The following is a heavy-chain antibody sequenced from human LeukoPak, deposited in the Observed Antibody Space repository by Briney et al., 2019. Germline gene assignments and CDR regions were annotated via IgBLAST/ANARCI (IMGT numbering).Heavy chain of an antibody. Sequence: GGSLRLSCAASGFTFPNYVMSWVRQAPGKGLEWVSAISGSGGNTYYADSVKGRFTISRDNSKNTLYLQMNSLRAEDAAVYYCANECSKGDVWGQGTVVTVSS. D-gene: IGHD4-11*01. CDR3: ANECSKGDV. J-gene: IGHJ3*01. CDR1: GFTFPNYV. CDR2: ISGSGGNT. V-gene: IGHV3-23*01.